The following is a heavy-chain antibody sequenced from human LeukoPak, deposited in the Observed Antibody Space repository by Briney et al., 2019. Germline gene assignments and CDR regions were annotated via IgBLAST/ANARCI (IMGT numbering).Heavy chain of an antibody. V-gene: IGHV3-23*01. CDR1: GFTFSSYA. CDR2: ISGSGGST. CDR3: AKSFLELELWYSFDY. D-gene: IGHD1-7*01. J-gene: IGHJ4*02. Sequence: GGSLRLSCAASGFTFSSYAMSWVRQAPGKGLEWVSAISGSGGSTYYADSVKGRFTISRDNSKNTLYLQMNSLRAEDTAVYYCAKSFLELELWYSFDYWGQGTLVTVSS.